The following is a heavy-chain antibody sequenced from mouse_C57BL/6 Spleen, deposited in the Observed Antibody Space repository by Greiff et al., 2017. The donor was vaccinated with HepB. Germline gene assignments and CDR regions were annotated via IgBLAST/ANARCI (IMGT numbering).Heavy chain of an antibody. CDR3: ARDRGAMDY. CDR1: GFTFSSYA. V-gene: IGHV5-4*01. D-gene: IGHD3-1*01. J-gene: IGHJ4*01. CDR2: ISDGGSYT. Sequence: EVKLVESGGGLVKPGGSLKLSCAASGFTFSSYAMSWVRQTPEKRLEWVATISDGGSYTYYPDNVKGRFTISRDNAKNNPYLQMSHLKSEDTAMYYCARDRGAMDYWGQGTSVTVSS.